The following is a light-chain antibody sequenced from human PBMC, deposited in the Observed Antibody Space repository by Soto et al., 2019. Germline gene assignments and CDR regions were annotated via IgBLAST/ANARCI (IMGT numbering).Light chain of an antibody. J-gene: IGKJ4*01. V-gene: IGKV1-6*01. Sequence: AVQMTQSPSSLSASVGDRVTITCQASQGIRNDLGWYQQKPGKAPKLLIYAASRLQSGVPSTFSGSGSGTDFTLTISSLQPEDFATYYCLQDNNDPLTFGGGTNVYIK. CDR1: QGIRND. CDR2: AAS. CDR3: LQDNNDPLT.